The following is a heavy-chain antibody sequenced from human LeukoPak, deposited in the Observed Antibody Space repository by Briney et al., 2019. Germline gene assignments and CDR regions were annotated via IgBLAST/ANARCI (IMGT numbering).Heavy chain of an antibody. CDR3: AKRLGYYDSSEGYFDQ. V-gene: IGHV3-30*18. D-gene: IGHD3-22*01. J-gene: IGHJ4*02. CDR1: GFTFSSFG. Sequence: GGSLRLSCAASGFTFSSFGMHWVRQAPGKGLEWVAVISCDGSYKNYVDSVKGRFTISRDISKNTLYLQMNSLRAEDTAVYHCAKRLGYYDSSEGYFDQWGQGTLVTVSS. CDR2: ISCDGSYK.